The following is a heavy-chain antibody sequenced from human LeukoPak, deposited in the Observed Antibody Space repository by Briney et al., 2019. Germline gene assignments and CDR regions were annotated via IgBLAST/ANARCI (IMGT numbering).Heavy chain of an antibody. CDR3: ARTTPLTTVTTRWYFDY. Sequence: SGPALVKPTQTLTLTCTFSGFSLSTSGMCVSWIRQPPGKALEWLALIDWDDDKYYTTSLKTRLTISKGTSKNQVVLTRTNMDPVDTATYYCARTTPLTTVTTRWYFDYWGQGTLVTVSS. V-gene: IGHV2-70*01. J-gene: IGHJ4*02. CDR1: GFSLSTSGMC. D-gene: IGHD4-17*01. CDR2: IDWDDDK.